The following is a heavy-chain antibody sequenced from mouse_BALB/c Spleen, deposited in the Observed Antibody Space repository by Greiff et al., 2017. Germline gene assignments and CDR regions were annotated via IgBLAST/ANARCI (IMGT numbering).Heavy chain of an antibody. V-gene: IGHV3-1*02. CDR2: IHYSGST. D-gene: IGHD2-4*01. CDR1: GYSFTSGYS. CDR3: ASMITGDYYAMDY. J-gene: IGHJ4*01. Sequence: EVQLQESGPDLVKPSQSLSLTCTVSGYSFTSGYSWHWIRQFPGNKLECVGFIHYSGSTNYNPSLKSRISITRDTSKNPFFLQLNSVITEDTATYYCASMITGDYYAMDYWGQGTSVTVSS.